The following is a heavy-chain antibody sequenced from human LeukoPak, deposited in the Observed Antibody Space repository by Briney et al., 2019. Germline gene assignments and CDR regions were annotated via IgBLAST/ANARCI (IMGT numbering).Heavy chain of an antibody. CDR2: IYHVGNT. CDR3: ARATYSNYIDY. V-gene: IGHV4-38-2*01. D-gene: IGHD4-11*01. Sequence: SETLSLTCDVSGYSITSGYFWGWIRQPPGKGLEWIGSIYHVGNTFYNPSLKSRVTISVDTSKNQFSLKLSSVTAADTAVYYCARATYSNYIDYWGQGTLVTVSS. CDR1: GYSITSGYF. J-gene: IGHJ4*02.